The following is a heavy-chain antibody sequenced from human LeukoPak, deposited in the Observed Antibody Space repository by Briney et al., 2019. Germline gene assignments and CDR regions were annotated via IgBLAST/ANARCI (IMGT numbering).Heavy chain of an antibody. CDR1: GGSISSGGYY. CDR2: IYHSGST. J-gene: IGHJ3*02. D-gene: IGHD4-11*01. Sequence: SETLSLTCTVSGGSISSGGYYWSWIRQPPGKGLEWIGYIYHSGSTYYNPSLKSRVTISVDKSKKQFSLKLSSVTAADTAVYYCARAPTVTSPFDIWGQGTVVTVSS. V-gene: IGHV4-30-2*01. CDR3: ARAPTVTSPFDI.